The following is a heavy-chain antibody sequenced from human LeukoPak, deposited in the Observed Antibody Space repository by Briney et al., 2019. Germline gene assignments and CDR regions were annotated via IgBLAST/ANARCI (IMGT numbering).Heavy chain of an antibody. CDR1: GYTFTSYY. Sequence: ASVKVSCKASGYTFTSYYMHWVRQAPGQGLEWMGIINPSDGSTSYAQKFQGRVTMTRDMSTSTVYMELSSLRSEDTAVYYCARDPTQQLADYYYYYYMDVWGKGTTATVSS. CDR2: INPSDGST. J-gene: IGHJ6*03. D-gene: IGHD6-13*01. V-gene: IGHV1-46*01. CDR3: ARDPTQQLADYYYYYYMDV.